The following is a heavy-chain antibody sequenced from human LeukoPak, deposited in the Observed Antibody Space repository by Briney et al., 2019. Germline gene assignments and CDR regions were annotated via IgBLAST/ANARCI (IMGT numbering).Heavy chain of an antibody. CDR3: GRWGYFDSGNYFVADY. J-gene: IGHJ4*02. CDR1: GDSIRSYY. V-gene: IGHV4-59*01. CDR2: IHNNGDI. Sequence: SETLSLTCIVSGDSIRSYYWNWIRQAPGKALEWIGHIHNNGDIAYNFSLKSRVTISMDTSKNQFSLKLSSVTAADTAVYYCGRWGYFDSGNYFVADYWGQGTVVTVSS. D-gene: IGHD3-22*01.